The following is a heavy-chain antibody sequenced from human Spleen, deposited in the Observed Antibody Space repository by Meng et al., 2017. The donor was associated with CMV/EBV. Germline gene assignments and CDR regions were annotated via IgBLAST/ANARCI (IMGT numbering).Heavy chain of an antibody. D-gene: IGHD3-3*01. CDR2: MNPNSGNT. V-gene: IGHV1-8*02. Sequence: ASVKVSCKASGYTFTSYDINWVRQATGQGLEWMGWMNPNSGNTDYAQKFQGRVTMTTDTSTSTAYMELRSLRSDDTAVYYCARVQDYDFWSGYPDPWGQGTLVTVSS. CDR3: ARVQDYDFWSGYPDP. CDR1: GYTFTSYD. J-gene: IGHJ5*02.